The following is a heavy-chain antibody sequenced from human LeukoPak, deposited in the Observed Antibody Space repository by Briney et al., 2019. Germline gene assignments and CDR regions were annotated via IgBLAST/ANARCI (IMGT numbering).Heavy chain of an antibody. CDR3: ARDLATVTTIWFDP. CDR1: GYTFTSYD. J-gene: IGHJ5*02. CDR2: ISAYNGNT. D-gene: IGHD4-17*01. Sequence: GASVKVSCKASGYTFTSYDISWVRQAPGQGLEWMGWISAYNGNTKYAQKLQGRVTMTTDTSTSTAYMELRSLRSDDTAVYYCARDLATVTTIWFDPWGQGTLVTVSS. V-gene: IGHV1-18*01.